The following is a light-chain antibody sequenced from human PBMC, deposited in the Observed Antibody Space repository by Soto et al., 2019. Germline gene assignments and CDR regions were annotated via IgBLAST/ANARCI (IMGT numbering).Light chain of an antibody. CDR1: QGINIA. CDR2: KAS. CDR3: QQSFSSPPWT. V-gene: IGKV1-13*02. Sequence: TQLTQAPSSLSAAVGDRVSIFCRASQGINIALAWYQQKPGKAPKLLIYKASTLKSGVPSRFSGSGSGTDFTLTISSLQPEDFATYYCQQSFSSPPWTFGQGTKVDI. J-gene: IGKJ1*01.